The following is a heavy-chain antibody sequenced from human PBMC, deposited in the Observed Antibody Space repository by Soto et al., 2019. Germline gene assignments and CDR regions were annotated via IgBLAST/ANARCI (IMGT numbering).Heavy chain of an antibody. Sequence: EVQLVESGGGLVQPGGSLRLSCAASGFTFSSYSMNWVRQAPGRGLEWVSSISSGSSDIHHADSVKGRFTTSRDNAQNSLYLQMNSLRDEDTAVYYCATVGIAVAGTYFDYWGQGTLVTVSS. CDR2: ISSGSSDI. J-gene: IGHJ4*02. V-gene: IGHV3-21*01. CDR1: GFTFSSYS. D-gene: IGHD6-19*01. CDR3: ATVGIAVAGTYFDY.